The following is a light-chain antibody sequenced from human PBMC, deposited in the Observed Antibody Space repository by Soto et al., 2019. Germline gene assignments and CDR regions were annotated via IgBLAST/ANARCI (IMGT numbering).Light chain of an antibody. Sequence: EIQMPQSPSTLSASVGDRVTITCRASQSISSWLAWYQQKPGKAPKLLIYKASSLESGVPSRFSGSGSGTEFSLTISSLQPDDFGSYYCQHMRTFGQGTKVDIK. CDR3: QHMRT. V-gene: IGKV1-5*03. J-gene: IGKJ1*01. CDR2: KAS. CDR1: QSISSW.